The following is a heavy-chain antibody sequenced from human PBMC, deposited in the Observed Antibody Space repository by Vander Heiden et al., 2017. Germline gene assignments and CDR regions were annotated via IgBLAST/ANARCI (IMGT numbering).Heavy chain of an antibody. CDR2: ISDSGGST. D-gene: IGHD2-15*01. Sequence: EVRLLESGGGLLQPGGSLRLSCAASGFTFSSHALSWVRQAPGKGLEWVSAISDSGGSTYYADSVKGRFTISRDNSKRTLYLQMNSLRAEDTAVYYCAKDQGSGYCSGGSYYSFWFDYWGQGTLVTVSS. V-gene: IGHV3-23*01. CDR3: AKDQGSGYCSGGSYYSFWFDY. J-gene: IGHJ4*02. CDR1: GFTFSSHA.